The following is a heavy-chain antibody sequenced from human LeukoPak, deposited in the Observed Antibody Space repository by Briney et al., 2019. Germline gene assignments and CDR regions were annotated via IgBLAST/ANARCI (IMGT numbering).Heavy chain of an antibody. CDR2: IYHSGSN. CDR1: GGSFSAYY. V-gene: IGHV4-34*01. J-gene: IGHJ2*01. Sequence: SETLSLTCAVYGGSFSAYYWSWVRQPPGRGLEWIGEIYHSGSNNYNPSLTSPLTMSVDPSKNHFSLKLSSVTAADTAVYYCARAPQSDYGTHWYFDLWGRGTLVTVSS. D-gene: IGHD4-17*01. CDR3: ARAPQSDYGTHWYFDL.